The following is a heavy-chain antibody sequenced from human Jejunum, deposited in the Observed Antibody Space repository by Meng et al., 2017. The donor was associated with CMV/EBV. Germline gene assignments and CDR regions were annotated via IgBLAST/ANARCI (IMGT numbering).Heavy chain of an antibody. Sequence: CAASGFTFSNYMMNWVRQAPGKGLEWVSSISISSFMYYADSVKGRFTISRDNAKNSLYLQMNSLRVEDTAVYYCARVFKGGNYFDYWGQGTQVTVSS. J-gene: IGHJ4*02. CDR3: ARVFKGGNYFDY. CDR1: GFTFSNYM. CDR2: ISISSFM. D-gene: IGHD1-26*01. V-gene: IGHV3-21*01.